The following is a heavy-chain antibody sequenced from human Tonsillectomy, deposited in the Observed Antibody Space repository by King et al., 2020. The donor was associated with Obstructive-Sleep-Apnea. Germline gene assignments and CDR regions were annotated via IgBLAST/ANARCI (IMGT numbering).Heavy chain of an antibody. D-gene: IGHD2-21*02. CDR3: TRVAYCGDDCYYPLIMH. CDR1: GFTFGEYV. J-gene: IGHJ4*02. Sequence: QLVQSGGGLVQPGRSLRLSCTAYGFTFGEYVMSWFRQAPGKGLEWVRFIRSKAYGGATEYAASVKGRFTISRDDSESIAYLQMNSLKTEDTAVYYCTRVAYCGDDCYYPLIMHWGQGTLVTVSS. CDR2: IRSKAYGGAT. V-gene: IGHV3-49*03.